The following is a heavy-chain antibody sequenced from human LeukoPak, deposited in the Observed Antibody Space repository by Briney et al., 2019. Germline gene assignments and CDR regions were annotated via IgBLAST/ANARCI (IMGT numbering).Heavy chain of an antibody. J-gene: IGHJ4*02. Sequence: PSETPSLTCAVYGGSFSGYYWSWIRQPPGKGLEWIGEINHSGSTNYNPSLKSRVTISVDTSKNQFSLKLSSVTAADTAVYYCARASYYYDSRGKVDYWGQGTLVTVSS. CDR1: GGSFSGYY. D-gene: IGHD3-22*01. CDR3: ARASYYYDSRGKVDY. CDR2: INHSGST. V-gene: IGHV4-34*01.